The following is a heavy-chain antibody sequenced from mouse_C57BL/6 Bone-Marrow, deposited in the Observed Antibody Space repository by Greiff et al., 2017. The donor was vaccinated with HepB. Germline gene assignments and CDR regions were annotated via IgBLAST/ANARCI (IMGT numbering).Heavy chain of an antibody. CDR3: AMVYYDYDVPGYYAMDY. J-gene: IGHJ4*01. CDR2: IYPRSGNT. Sequence: VQLQQSGAELVRPGASVKLSCKASGYTFTSYGISWVKQRTGQGLEWIGEIYPRSGNTYYNEKFKGKATLTADKSSSTAYMELRSLTSEDSAVYFCAMVYYDYDVPGYYAMDYWGQGTSVTVSS. V-gene: IGHV1-81*01. CDR1: GYTFTSYG. D-gene: IGHD2-4*01.